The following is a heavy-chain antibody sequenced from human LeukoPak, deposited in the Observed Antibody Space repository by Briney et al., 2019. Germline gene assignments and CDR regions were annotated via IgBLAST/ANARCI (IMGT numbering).Heavy chain of an antibody. J-gene: IGHJ3*01. V-gene: IGHV3-53*01. CDR3: ARDGADNSGYYFGSV. CDR2: IYSGGSP. Sequence: GGSLRLSCAASGFTVRSSYMSWVRQAPGKGLEWVSVIYSGGSPDYADSAKGRFTISSDNSENTLYLQMNSLRVEDTAVHYCARDGADNSGYYFGSVWGQGTMVTVSS. D-gene: IGHD3-22*01. CDR1: GFTVRSSY.